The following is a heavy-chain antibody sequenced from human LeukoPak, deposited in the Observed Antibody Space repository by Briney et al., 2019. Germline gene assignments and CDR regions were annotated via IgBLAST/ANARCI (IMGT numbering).Heavy chain of an antibody. CDR1: GFTFTSYW. CDR2: IKQDGSEK. J-gene: IGHJ4*02. CDR3: ATDNMKDGGLAAAGTDY. D-gene: IGHD6-13*01. Sequence: GGSLRLSCAASGFTFTSYWMSWVRQAPGKGLEWVANIKQDGSEKYYVDSVKGRFTISRDNAEKSLYLQMNSLRDEDTAVYYCATDNMKDGGLAAAGTDYWGQGTLVTVSS. V-gene: IGHV3-7*01.